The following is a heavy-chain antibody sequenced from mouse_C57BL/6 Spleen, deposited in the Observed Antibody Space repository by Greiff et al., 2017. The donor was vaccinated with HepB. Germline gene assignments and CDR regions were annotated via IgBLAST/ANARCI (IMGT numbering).Heavy chain of an antibody. V-gene: IGHV1-59*01. Sequence: QVQLQQPGAELVRPGTSVKLSCKASGYTFTSYWMHWVKQRPGQGLEWIGVIDPSDSYTNYNQKFKGKATLTVDTSSSTAYMQLSSLTSEDSAVYDCARAYYSNFPWFAYWGQGTLVTVSA. CDR2: IDPSDSYT. CDR3: ARAYYSNFPWFAY. D-gene: IGHD2-5*01. J-gene: IGHJ3*01. CDR1: GYTFTSYW.